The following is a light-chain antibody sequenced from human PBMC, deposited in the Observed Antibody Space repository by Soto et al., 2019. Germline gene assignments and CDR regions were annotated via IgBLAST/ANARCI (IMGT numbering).Light chain of an antibody. CDR2: GAF. CDR1: QSVSSN. CDR3: QQYNDWPLT. J-gene: IGKJ1*01. Sequence: EILMTQSPVTLSVSPGARATLSCRASQSVSSNLAWYQQKPGQAPSLLIYGAFTRATGIPARFSGTGSGTEFTLTISSLQSEDFALYYGQQYNDWPLTFGQGTKVEI. V-gene: IGKV3-15*01.